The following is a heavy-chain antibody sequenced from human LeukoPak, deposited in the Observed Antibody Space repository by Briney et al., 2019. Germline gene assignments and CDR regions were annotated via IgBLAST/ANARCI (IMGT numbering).Heavy chain of an antibody. Sequence: GGSLRLSCAASGFTFSSYAMSWVRQAPGKGLEWVSAISGSGGSTYYADSVKGRFTISRDNSKNTPYLQMNSLRAEDTAVYYCARGHSSSSWSLFDYWGQGTLVTVSS. CDR2: ISGSGGST. CDR3: ARGHSSSSWSLFDY. J-gene: IGHJ4*02. CDR1: GFTFSSYA. D-gene: IGHD6-6*01. V-gene: IGHV3-23*01.